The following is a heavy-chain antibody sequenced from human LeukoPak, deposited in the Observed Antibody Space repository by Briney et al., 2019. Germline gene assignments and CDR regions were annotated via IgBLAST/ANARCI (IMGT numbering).Heavy chain of an antibody. CDR2: VFYSGST. D-gene: IGHD6-6*01. CDR1: GGSISRGYYY. CDR3: ARNSSTVAARPDPHNYYNYMDV. J-gene: IGHJ6*03. Sequence: PSDTLSLTCSVSGGSISRGYYYWGWIRQPPGKGVEWIESVFYSGSTSYNPSFKSRITMSVDTSKNQFSLRLSSVTAADTAVYSCARNSSTVAARPDPHNYYNYMDVWGKGTTVTVSS. V-gene: IGHV4-39*01.